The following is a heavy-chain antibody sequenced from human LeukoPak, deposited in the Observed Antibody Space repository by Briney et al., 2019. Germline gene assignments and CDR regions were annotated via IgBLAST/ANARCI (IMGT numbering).Heavy chain of an antibody. CDR2: ISSSGSTI. Sequence: GGSLRLSCAASGFTFSSYWMSWVRQAPGKGLEWVSYISSSGSTIYYADSVKGRFTISRDNAKNSLYLQMNSLRAEDTAVYYCARSRGYSYGSHFDYWGQGTLVTVSS. V-gene: IGHV3-48*04. D-gene: IGHD5-18*01. J-gene: IGHJ4*02. CDR3: ARSRGYSYGSHFDY. CDR1: GFTFSSYW.